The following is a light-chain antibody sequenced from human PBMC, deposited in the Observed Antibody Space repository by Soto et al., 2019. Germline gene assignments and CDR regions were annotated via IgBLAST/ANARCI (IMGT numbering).Light chain of an antibody. Sequence: EIVMTQSPATLSVSPGERATLSCRASQSVSSNLAWYQQKPGQAPRLLIYGASTRATGIPARFSGSGSGTEFTLTISSLQYEDFAVYYCKKYNNWPPVTFGPGTKVDIK. V-gene: IGKV3-15*01. CDR2: GAS. CDR1: QSVSSN. CDR3: KKYNNWPPVT. J-gene: IGKJ3*01.